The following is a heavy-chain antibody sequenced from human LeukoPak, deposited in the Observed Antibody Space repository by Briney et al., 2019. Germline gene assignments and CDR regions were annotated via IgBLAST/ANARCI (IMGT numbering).Heavy chain of an antibody. CDR3: AREIYYYGSGSDLLIDY. D-gene: IGHD3-10*01. CDR2: ISAYNGNT. CDR1: GYTFTSYG. Sequence: ASVKVSCKASGYTFTSYGINWVRQAPGQGLEWMGWISAYNGNTNYVQKLQGRVTMTTDTSTSTAYMELRSLRSDDTAVYYCAREIYYYGSGSDLLIDYWGQGTLVTVSS. V-gene: IGHV1-18*01. J-gene: IGHJ4*02.